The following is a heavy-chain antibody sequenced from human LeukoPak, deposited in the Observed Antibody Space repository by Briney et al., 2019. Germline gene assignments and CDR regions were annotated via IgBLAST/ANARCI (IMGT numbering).Heavy chain of an antibody. CDR1: GFTFSTYA. CDR2: IGGRSDT. CDR3: AKGDQPLLYGGAFDS. Sequence: GGSLRLSCAASGFTFSTYAMSWVRQAPGKGLEWVSAIGGRSDTYYADSVKGRFTLSSDNSKNTLHLQMISLRAEDTAVYYCAKGDQPLLYGGAFDSWGQGTLVTVSS. V-gene: IGHV3-23*01. J-gene: IGHJ4*02. D-gene: IGHD2-2*02.